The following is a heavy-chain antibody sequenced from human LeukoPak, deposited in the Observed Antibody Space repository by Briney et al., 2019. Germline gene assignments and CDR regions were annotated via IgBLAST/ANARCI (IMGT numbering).Heavy chain of an antibody. J-gene: IGHJ4*02. CDR3: ARTRAMATIDY. CDR2: ISSSSSTI. V-gene: IGHV3-48*04. Sequence: GGSLRLSCAASGFTFSSYSMNWVRQAPGKGLEWVSYISSSSSTIYYADSVKGRFTISRDNAKNTLYLQMNSLRAEDTAVYYCARTRAMATIDYWGQGTLVTVSS. D-gene: IGHD5-24*01. CDR1: GFTFSSYS.